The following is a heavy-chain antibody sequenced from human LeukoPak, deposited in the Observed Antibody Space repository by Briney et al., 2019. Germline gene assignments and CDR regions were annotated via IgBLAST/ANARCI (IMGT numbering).Heavy chain of an antibody. CDR2: IIPILGIA. V-gene: IGHV1-69*04. Sequence: WASVKVSCKASGGTFSSYAISWVRQAPGQGLEWMGRIIPILGIANYAQKFQGRVTITADKSTSTAYMELSSLRSEDTAVYYCARAGDYYSTGDLWGQGTLVTVSS. J-gene: IGHJ4*02. CDR1: GGTFSSYA. D-gene: IGHD3-22*01. CDR3: ARAGDYYSTGDL.